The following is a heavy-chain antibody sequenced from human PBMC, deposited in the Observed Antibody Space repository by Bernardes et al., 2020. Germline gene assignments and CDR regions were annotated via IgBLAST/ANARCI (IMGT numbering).Heavy chain of an antibody. Sequence: SGPTLVKPTQTLTLTCTFSGFSLSTSGVGVGWIRQPPGKALEWLALIYWDDDKRYSPSLKSRLTITKDTSKNQVVLTMTNMDPVDTATYYCARRGYCSGGSCYALDYWGQGTLVTVSA. CDR1: GFSLSTSGVG. D-gene: IGHD2-15*01. V-gene: IGHV2-5*02. CDR3: ARRGYCSGGSCYALDY. J-gene: IGHJ4*02. CDR2: IYWDDDK.